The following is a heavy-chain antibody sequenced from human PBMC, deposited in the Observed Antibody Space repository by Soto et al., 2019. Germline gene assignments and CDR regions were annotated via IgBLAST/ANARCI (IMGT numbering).Heavy chain of an antibody. V-gene: IGHV3-20*04. CDR1: VFNFDDYG. CDR2: INWNGGST. J-gene: IGHJ4*02. CDR3: ASDILTGPPDY. Sequence: GSLRLSCAASVFNFDDYGMSWVRQAPGKGLEWVSGINWNGGSTGYADSVKGRFTISRDNAKNSLYLQMNSLRAEDTALYYCASDILTGPPDYWGQGTLVTVSS. D-gene: IGHD3-9*01.